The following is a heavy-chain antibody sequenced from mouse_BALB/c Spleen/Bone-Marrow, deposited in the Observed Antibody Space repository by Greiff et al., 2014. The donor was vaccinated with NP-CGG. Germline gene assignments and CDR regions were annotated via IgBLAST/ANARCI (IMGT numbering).Heavy chain of an antibody. J-gene: IGHJ3*01. Sequence: VQLQQSGTDLVRPGASVKLSCKASGYTFTSYWINWVKQRPGQGLEWIGNIYPSDSYTNYNQKFKDKATLTVDKSSSTAYMHLSSPTSEDFAFYYCTRDDGGFAYWGQGTLVTVSA. D-gene: IGHD1-1*02. CDR3: TRDDGGFAY. CDR2: IYPSDSYT. V-gene: IGHV1-69*02. CDR1: GYTFTSYW.